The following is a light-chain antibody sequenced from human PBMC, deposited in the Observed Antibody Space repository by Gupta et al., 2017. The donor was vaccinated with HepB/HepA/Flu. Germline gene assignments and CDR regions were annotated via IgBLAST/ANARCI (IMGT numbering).Light chain of an antibody. V-gene: IGKV3-15*01. CDR3: QHYNNLPLS. Sequence: EIIMTQSPATLSVSPGERATLSCRASQSVGNNLAWYQHIAGQAPRLLIFGASTRAPGIPARFSGSGSWTDFTLTICSLQSEDFALYYCQHYNNLPLSFGGGTKVEIK. J-gene: IGKJ4*01. CDR1: QSVGNN. CDR2: GAS.